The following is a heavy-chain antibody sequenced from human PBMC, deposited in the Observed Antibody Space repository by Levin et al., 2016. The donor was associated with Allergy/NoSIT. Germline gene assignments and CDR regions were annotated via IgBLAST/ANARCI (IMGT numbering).Heavy chain of an antibody. CDR3: ARAGSYRPGDP. Sequence: SETLSLTCAVSGAFISSTWWSWVRQPPGKGLEWIGEINHSGNTAYNPSLKSRIILSVDKSKNHFSLTLNSVTAADTAVYYCARAGSYRPGDPWGQGTLVTVSS. V-gene: IGHV4-4*02. CDR1: GAFISSTW. D-gene: IGHD2-21*01. J-gene: IGHJ5*02. CDR2: INHSGNT.